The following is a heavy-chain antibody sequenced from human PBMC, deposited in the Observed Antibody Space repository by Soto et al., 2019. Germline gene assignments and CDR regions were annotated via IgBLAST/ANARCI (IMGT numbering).Heavy chain of an antibody. V-gene: IGHV1-46*03. CDR3: ASSSITIFGVAAEDAFDI. J-gene: IGHJ3*02. D-gene: IGHD3-3*01. CDR1: GYTFTKFH. Sequence: GASVKVSCKASGYTFTKFHIHWVRQAPGQGLEWMGMIDPSGGVTRDAQRFQGRITMTSDTSTSTVYMELRSLRSEDTAVYYCASSSITIFGVAAEDAFDIWGQGTMVTVSS. CDR2: IDPSGGVT.